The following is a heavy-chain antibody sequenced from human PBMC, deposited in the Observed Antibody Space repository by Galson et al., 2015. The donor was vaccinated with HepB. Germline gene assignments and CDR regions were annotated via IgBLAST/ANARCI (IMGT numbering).Heavy chain of an antibody. CDR2: SNRDGSSS. J-gene: IGHJ6*03. D-gene: IGHD3-3*01. V-gene: IGHV3-74*01. CDR3: ARGGDYYYMDV. CDR1: GFSVSDHW. Sequence: SLRLSCAASGFSVSDHWMHWVRQAPGKGLVWVSRSNRDGSSSSYADSVRGRFTISRDHARNTLYLHMSSLRVEDTAVYYCARGGDYYYMDVWGKGTTVTVSS.